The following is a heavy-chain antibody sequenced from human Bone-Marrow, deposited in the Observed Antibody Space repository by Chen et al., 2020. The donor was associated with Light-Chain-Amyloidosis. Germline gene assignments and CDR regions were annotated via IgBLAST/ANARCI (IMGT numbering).Heavy chain of an antibody. V-gene: IGHV4-61*01. CDR3: ARYRDTKPYYYNDWDV. CDR1: GGSVSSGSYY. D-gene: IGHD5-18*01. Sequence: QVQLQESGPGLVKPSETLSVTCSVSGGSVSSGSYYWTWIRQPPGKGLEWIGYIDYRGKTKYNPSLRGRVTISVDPSANQLSLRLNFVTAADTAAYYCARYRDTKPYYYNDWDVWGQGTAVTVSS. J-gene: IGHJ6*02. CDR2: IDYRGKT.